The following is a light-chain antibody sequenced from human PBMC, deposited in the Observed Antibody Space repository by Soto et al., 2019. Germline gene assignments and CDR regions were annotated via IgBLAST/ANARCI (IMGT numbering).Light chain of an antibody. CDR3: MKPLQTPRT. CDR1: QTILHTNGYNY. CDR2: LGS. V-gene: IGKV2-28*01. J-gene: IGKJ1*01. Sequence: DIGMTKHPTSLPVNPGERGSLSSVSTQTILHTNGYNYLDWYLQKPGQSPQALIYLGSNRSSGVPDRFSGSGSGTDFTLKISRVEAEDVGVYYCMKPLQTPRTCGQGTKVDIK.